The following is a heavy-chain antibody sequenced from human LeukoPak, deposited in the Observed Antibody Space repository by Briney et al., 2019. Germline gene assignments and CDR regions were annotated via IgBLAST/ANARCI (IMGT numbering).Heavy chain of an antibody. CDR2: INHSGST. J-gene: IGHJ4*02. Sequence: SETLSLTCAVYGGSFSGYYWSWIRQPPGKGLEWIGEINHSGSTNYNPSLKSRVTISVDTSKNQFSLKLSSVTAAGTAVYYCARAYYDSSGYYDYWGQGTLVTVSS. D-gene: IGHD3-22*01. CDR1: GGSFSGYY. V-gene: IGHV4-34*01. CDR3: ARAYYDSSGYYDY.